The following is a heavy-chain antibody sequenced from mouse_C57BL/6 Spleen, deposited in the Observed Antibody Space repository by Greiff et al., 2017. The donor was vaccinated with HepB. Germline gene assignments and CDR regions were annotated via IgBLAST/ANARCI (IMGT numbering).Heavy chain of an antibody. V-gene: IGHV5-9-1*02. J-gene: IGHJ4*01. CDR2: ISSGGDYI. D-gene: IGHD2-3*01. CDR3: TRVPYDLYAMDY. CDR1: GFTFSSYA. Sequence: DVMLVESGEGLVKPGGSLKLSCAASGFTFSSYAMSWVRQTPEKRLEWVAYISSGGDYIYYADTVKGRFTISRDNARNTLYLQMSSLKSEDTAMYYCTRVPYDLYAMDYWGQGTSVTVSS.